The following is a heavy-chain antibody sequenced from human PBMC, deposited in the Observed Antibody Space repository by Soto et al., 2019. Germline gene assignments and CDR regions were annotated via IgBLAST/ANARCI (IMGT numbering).Heavy chain of an antibody. CDR1: GYSFTSYW. CDR2: IYPGDSDT. Sequence: GESLNISCKGSGYSFTSYWIGWVRQMPGKGLEWMGIIYPGDSDTRYSPSFQGQVTISADKSISTAYLQWSSLKASDTAMYYCARHIPQNYYDSSGYYFDYWGQGTLVTVSS. CDR3: ARHIPQNYYDSSGYYFDY. V-gene: IGHV5-51*01. J-gene: IGHJ4*02. D-gene: IGHD3-22*01.